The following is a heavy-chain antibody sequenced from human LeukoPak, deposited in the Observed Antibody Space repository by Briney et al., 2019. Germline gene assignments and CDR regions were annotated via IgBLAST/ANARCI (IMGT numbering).Heavy chain of an antibody. J-gene: IGHJ4*02. V-gene: IGHV3-21*01. Sequence: GGCLSLSCAASGFTFSSYTMNWVRPPPGKGLGWVSSISGSSSKIYYADPVKGRFTISRDNAKDSLYLQMNSLRADDTAVYYCARDAYGHYGFDYWGQGILVTVSS. D-gene: IGHD4-17*01. CDR2: ISGSSSKI. CDR3: ARDAYGHYGFDY. CDR1: GFTFSSYT.